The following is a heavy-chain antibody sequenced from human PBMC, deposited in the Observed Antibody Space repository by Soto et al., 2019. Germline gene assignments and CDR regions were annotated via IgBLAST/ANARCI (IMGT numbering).Heavy chain of an antibody. D-gene: IGHD2-2*01. Sequence: ASVKVSCKASGGTFSSYAISWVRQAPGQGLEWMGGIIPIFGTANYAQKFQGRVTITADESTSTAYMELSSLRSEDTAVYYCARGGDVVVPAAMLHYYYYYGMDVWGQGTTVIVSS. J-gene: IGHJ6*02. V-gene: IGHV1-69*13. CDR2: IIPIFGTA. CDR3: ARGGDVVVPAAMLHYYYYYGMDV. CDR1: GGTFSSYA.